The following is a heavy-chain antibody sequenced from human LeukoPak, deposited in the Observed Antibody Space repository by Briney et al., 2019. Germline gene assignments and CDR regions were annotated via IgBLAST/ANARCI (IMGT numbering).Heavy chain of an antibody. V-gene: IGHV1-2*06. Sequence: ASVKVSCKASGYTFSDYYIHWVRQAPGQGLQWMGRINPNSGGTNYAQKFQGRVTMTRDTSISTAYMELSRLRSDDTAVYYCARDLDYYGSGSYGDWGQGTLVTVSS. J-gene: IGHJ4*02. CDR1: GYTFSDYY. CDR3: ARDLDYYGSGSYGD. D-gene: IGHD3-10*01. CDR2: INPNSGGT.